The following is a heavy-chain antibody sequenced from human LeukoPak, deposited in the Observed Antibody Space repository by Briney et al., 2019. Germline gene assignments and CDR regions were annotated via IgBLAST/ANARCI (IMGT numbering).Heavy chain of an antibody. CDR2: IRSKAYGGTT. D-gene: IGHD3-3*01. Sequence: GGSLRLSCTASGFTFGDYAMSWFRQAPGKGLEWVGFIRSKAYGGTTEYAASVKGRFTISRDDSKSIAHLQINSLKTEDTAVYYCTRDKDYDFWSGYYTYYYYYMDVWGKGTTVTVSS. CDR1: GFTFGDYA. CDR3: TRDKDYDFWSGYYTYYYYYMDV. J-gene: IGHJ6*03. V-gene: IGHV3-49*03.